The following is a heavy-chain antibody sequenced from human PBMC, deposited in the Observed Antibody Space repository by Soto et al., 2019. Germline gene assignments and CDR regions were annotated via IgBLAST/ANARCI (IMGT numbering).Heavy chain of an antibody. J-gene: IGHJ4*01. Sequence: EVQLLESGGSLVQPGGSLRLSCAASGFTFTTYAMSWVRQAPGKGLEWLSTISGSGGSTYYADSVKGLLAISRDNSRNTLDLQMSSLRADDTAVYYFAKEWSGGWLDYWGHGTLDTVSS. CDR2: ISGSGGST. CDR1: GFTFTTYA. V-gene: IGHV3-23*01. CDR3: AKEWSGGWLDY. D-gene: IGHD3-3*01.